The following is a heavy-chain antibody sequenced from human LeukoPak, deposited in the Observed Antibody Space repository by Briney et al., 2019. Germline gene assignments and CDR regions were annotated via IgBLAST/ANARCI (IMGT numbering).Heavy chain of an antibody. CDR2: ISAYNGNT. CDR3: ARETTLSDFQTATVTSFDY. V-gene: IGHV1-18*01. CDR1: GYTFTSYG. J-gene: IGHJ4*02. D-gene: IGHD4-17*01. Sequence: ASVKVSCKASGYTFTSYGISWVRQAPGQGLEWMGWISAYNGNTNYAQKLQGRVTMTTDTSTSTAYMELSSLRSEDTAVYYCARETTLSDFQTATVTSFDYWGQGTLVTVSS.